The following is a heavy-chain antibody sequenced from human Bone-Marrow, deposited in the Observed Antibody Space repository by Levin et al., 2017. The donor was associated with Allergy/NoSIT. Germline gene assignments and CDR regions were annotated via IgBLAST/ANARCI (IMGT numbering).Heavy chain of an antibody. V-gene: IGHV1-46*01. CDR2: INPSGDTT. J-gene: IGHJ4*02. D-gene: IGHD3-22*01. CDR3: GRGVRDYDDSSGHGGY. Sequence: ASVKVSCKASGYTFTSYYMYWVRQAPGQGLEWVGIINPSGDTTTYAQKFQGRVTMTRDTSTSTVYMELSSLRSEDTAVYYCGRGVRDYDDSSGHGGYWGQGTLVTVSS. CDR1: GYTFTSYY.